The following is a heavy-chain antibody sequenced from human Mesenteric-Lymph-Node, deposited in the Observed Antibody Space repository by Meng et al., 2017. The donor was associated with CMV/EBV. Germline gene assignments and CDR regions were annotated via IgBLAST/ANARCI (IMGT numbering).Heavy chain of an antibody. Sequence: SLKISCAASGFTFDDYTMHWVRQAPGKGLEWVSGITWNSDTIGYADSVKGRFTISRDNAKNSLYLQMNSLRTEDTALYYCVKGSSSWFEAPHDYWGQGTLVTVSS. V-gene: IGHV3-9*01. D-gene: IGHD6-13*01. J-gene: IGHJ4*02. CDR2: ITWNSDTI. CDR3: VKGSSSWFEAPHDY. CDR1: GFTFDDYT.